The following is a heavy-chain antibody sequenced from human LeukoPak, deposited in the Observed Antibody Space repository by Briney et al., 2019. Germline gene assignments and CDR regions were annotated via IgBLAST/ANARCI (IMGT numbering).Heavy chain of an antibody. CDR1: GFTFSSYW. Sequence: PGGSLRLSCAASGFTFSSYWMSWVRQAPGKGLEWVANIKQDGSEKYYVDSVKGRFTISRDNAKNSLYLQMNSLRAEDTAVYYCARDRPTVTTVFELDYWGQGTLVTVSS. CDR3: ARDRPTVTTVFELDY. J-gene: IGHJ4*02. V-gene: IGHV3-7*01. D-gene: IGHD4-11*01. CDR2: IKQDGSEK.